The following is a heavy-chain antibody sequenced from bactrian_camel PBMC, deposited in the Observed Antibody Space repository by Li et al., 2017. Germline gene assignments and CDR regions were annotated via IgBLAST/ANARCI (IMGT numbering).Heavy chain of an antibody. CDR2: ISTGGGDT. CDR3: MAERFSGLNVFMENGGSW. CDR1: GYTDSVNV. Sequence: HVQLVESGAGSVEAGGSVRLSCTASGYTDSVNVMGWWRQAAGKEREGVACISTGGGDTMYADAVKGRFTISHDKASNTVYLQMDNLRPEDTAMYQCMAERFSGLNVFMENGGSWRGPGTQVTVS. D-gene: IGHD6*01. V-gene: IGHV3S53*01. J-gene: IGHJ4*01.